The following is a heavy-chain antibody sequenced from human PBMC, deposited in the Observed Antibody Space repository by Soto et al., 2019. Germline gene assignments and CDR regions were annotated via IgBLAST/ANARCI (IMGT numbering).Heavy chain of an antibody. V-gene: IGHV4-4*07. CDR2: IYATGDP. CDR3: VRDGTKNLRDRFEP. J-gene: IGHJ5*02. CDR1: GASLSRYY. D-gene: IGHD1-26*01. Sequence: SETLSLTCNVSGASLSRYYCSWIRQPPGKGLEWIGRIYATGDPDYNPSLKSRISMSVDMSKKQFSLTLRSVPAADTAIYYCVRDGTKNLRDRFEPWGRGILVTVSS.